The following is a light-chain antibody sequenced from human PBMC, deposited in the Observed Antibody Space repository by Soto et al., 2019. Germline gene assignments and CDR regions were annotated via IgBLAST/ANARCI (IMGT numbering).Light chain of an antibody. J-gene: IGKJ4*01. CDR3: QKYTNFTA. Sequence: DIQMTQSPSSLSASVGDRVTITCRASQGISNYLAWYQQIPGKVPKLLISAASTLQSGVPSRFSGSGSGTDFTLNISSLQHEDVATFYCQKYTNFTAFGGGTKVEIK. CDR2: AAS. CDR1: QGISNY. V-gene: IGKV1-27*01.